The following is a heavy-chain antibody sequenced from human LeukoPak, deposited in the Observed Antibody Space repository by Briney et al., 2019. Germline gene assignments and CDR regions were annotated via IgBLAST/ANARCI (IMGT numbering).Heavy chain of an antibody. CDR1: GYTFTDYY. D-gene: IGHD3-10*01. J-gene: IGHJ4*02. CDR2: INPNSGGT. V-gene: IGHV1-2*02. Sequence: ASVRVSCKASGYTFTDYYMHWVRPAPGQGLEWMGWINPNSGGTNYAQKFQGRVTMTRDTSISTAYMELSRLRSDDTAVYYCARDHNYYGSGSYYNVDYWGQGTLVTVSS. CDR3: ARDHNYYGSGSYYNVDY.